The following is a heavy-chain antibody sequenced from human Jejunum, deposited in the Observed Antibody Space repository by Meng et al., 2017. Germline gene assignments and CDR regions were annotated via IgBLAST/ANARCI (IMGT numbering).Heavy chain of an antibody. Sequence: QVQLQQWGAGLLKPSETLSLICSVSGGSVSSAGYQWSWIRQPPGKGLEWIGYASTNYNPSLKSRVTISVDTSKNQFSLRLTSVTAADTAVYYCARDHMGSLDYWGQGILVTVSS. CDR3: ARDHMGSLDY. J-gene: IGHJ4*02. CDR2: AST. D-gene: IGHD1-26*01. V-gene: IGHV4-61*08. CDR1: GGSVSSAGYQ.